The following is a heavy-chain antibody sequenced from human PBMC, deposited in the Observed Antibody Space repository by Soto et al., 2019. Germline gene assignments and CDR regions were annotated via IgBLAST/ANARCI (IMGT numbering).Heavy chain of an antibody. J-gene: IGHJ4*02. D-gene: IGHD3-22*01. CDR2: ISSNGGST. V-gene: IGHV3-64D*06. CDR3: VKGSYDSSGYYYNYFDY. Sequence: LRLSCSASGFTFSSYAMHWVRQAPGKGLEYVSAISSNGGSTYYADSVKGRFTISRDNSKNTLYLQMSSLRAEDTAVYYCVKGSYDSSGYYYNYFDYWGQGTQVTVSS. CDR1: GFTFSSYA.